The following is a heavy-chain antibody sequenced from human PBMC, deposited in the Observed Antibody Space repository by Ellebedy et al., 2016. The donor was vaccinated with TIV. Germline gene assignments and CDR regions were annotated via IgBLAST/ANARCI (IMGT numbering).Heavy chain of an antibody. D-gene: IGHD5-18*01. CDR3: ARDIYSYGYGAFDY. V-gene: IGHV3-23*01. CDR2: ISGSATST. CDR1: RFTFSTYA. J-gene: IGHJ4*02. Sequence: GESLKISCAVSRFTFSTYAMGWVRQAPGKGLEWVSAISGSATSTYYADSVKGRFTISSDNSKNTLYLQMNSLRAEDTAVYYCARDIYSYGYGAFDYWGQGTLVTVSS.